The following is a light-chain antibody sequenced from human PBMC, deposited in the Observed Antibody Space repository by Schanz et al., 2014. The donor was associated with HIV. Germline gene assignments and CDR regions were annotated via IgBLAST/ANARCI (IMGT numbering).Light chain of an antibody. V-gene: IGLV1-44*01. Sequence: QSVLTQPPSASGTPGQRVTFSCSGSSSNIGRNTVNWYQQFPGAAPKLLIYSNNQRPSGVPDRFSGSKSGTSASLAISGLQSEDEADYYCGSWDDTLKGAVFGGGTQLTVL. CDR3: GSWDDTLKGAV. CDR1: SSNIGRNT. J-gene: IGLJ7*01. CDR2: SNN.